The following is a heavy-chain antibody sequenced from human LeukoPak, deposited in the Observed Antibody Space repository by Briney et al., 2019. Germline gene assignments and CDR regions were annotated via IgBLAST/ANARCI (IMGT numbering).Heavy chain of an antibody. Sequence: GGSLRLSCAASGFTFNSYAMYWIRQAPGKGLEWVSGIFGSGGSAHYADSVKGRFTISRDNSENTVYLQMNSLRAEDTAVYYCAKTTTGYSSGRYPGWPVDYWGQGALVTVSS. D-gene: IGHD6-19*01. CDR3: AKTTTGYSSGRYPGWPVDY. V-gene: IGHV3-23*01. J-gene: IGHJ4*02. CDR2: IFGSGGSA. CDR1: GFTFNSYA.